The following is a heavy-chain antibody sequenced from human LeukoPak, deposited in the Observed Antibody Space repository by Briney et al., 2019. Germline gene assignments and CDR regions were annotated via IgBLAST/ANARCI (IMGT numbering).Heavy chain of an antibody. CDR3: ARVGPPVLVVYAYWFDP. D-gene: IGHD2-8*02. CDR2: TNHSGST. V-gene: IGHV4-34*01. Sequence: PSETLSLTCAVYGGSFSGYYWGWIRQPPGKGLEWIGETNHSGSTNYNPSLKSRVTISVDTSKNQFSLKLSSVTAADTAVYYCARVGPPVLVVYAYWFDPWGQGTLVTVSS. CDR1: GGSFSGYY. J-gene: IGHJ5*02.